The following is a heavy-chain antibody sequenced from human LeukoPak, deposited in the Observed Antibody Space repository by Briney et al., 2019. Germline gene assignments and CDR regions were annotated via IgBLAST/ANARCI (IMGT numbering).Heavy chain of an antibody. CDR2: MYPGDSDT. Sequence: GESLKISCKASGYNFRTYWIGWVRQMPGRGLEWMAIMYPGDSDTTYSPSFQGRVTISVDKSISTAYLQWNGLGASHTATYYCARGPTDEAFDIWGQGTLVVVSS. CDR3: ARGPTDEAFDI. CDR1: GYNFRTYW. J-gene: IGHJ4*02. V-gene: IGHV5-51*01.